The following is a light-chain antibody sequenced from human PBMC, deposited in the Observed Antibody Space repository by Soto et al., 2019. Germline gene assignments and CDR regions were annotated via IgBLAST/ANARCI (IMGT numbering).Light chain of an antibody. CDR1: NSNIGSNF. V-gene: IGLV1-40*01. CDR2: GNT. Sequence: QSVLTQPPSASGTPGQRVTISCSGTNSNIGSNFVYWYQHLPGTTPKLLIYGNTNRPSGVPDRFSGSKSGTSASLAITGLQAEDEADYYCQSYDRSLTGVFGTGTKVTVL. J-gene: IGLJ1*01. CDR3: QSYDRSLTGV.